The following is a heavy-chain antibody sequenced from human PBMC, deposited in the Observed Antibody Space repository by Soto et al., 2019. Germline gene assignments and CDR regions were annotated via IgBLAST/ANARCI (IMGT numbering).Heavy chain of an antibody. CDR3: AKDPDSSSWYRDWYGMDV. CDR2: ISYDGSNK. V-gene: IGHV3-30*18. CDR1: GFTFSSYG. J-gene: IGHJ6*02. D-gene: IGHD6-13*01. Sequence: GGSLRLSCAASGFTFSSYGMHWVRQAPGKGLEWVAVISYDGSNKYYADSVKGRFTISRDNSKNTLYLQMNSLRAEDTAVYYCAKDPDSSSWYRDWYGMDVWGQGTTVTVSS.